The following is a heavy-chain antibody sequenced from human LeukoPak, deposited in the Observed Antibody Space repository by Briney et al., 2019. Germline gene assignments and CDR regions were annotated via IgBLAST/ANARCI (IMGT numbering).Heavy chain of an antibody. D-gene: IGHD1-26*01. CDR1: GYTLTELS. CDR3: ATLYSGSYTLGY. Sequence: ASVKVSCKVSGYTLTELSMHWVRQAPGKGLEWMGGFDPEDGETIYAQKFQGRVTMTEDTSTDTAYMELSSLRPEDTAVYYCATLYSGSYTLGYWGQGTLVTVSS. J-gene: IGHJ4*02. CDR2: FDPEDGET. V-gene: IGHV1-24*01.